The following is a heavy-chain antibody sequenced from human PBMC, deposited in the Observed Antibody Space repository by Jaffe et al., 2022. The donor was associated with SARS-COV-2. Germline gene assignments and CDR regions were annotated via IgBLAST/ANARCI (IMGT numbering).Heavy chain of an antibody. Sequence: QVQLQESGPGLVKPSETLSLTCTVSGGSISSYYWSWIRQPAGKGLEWIGRIYTSGSTNYNPSLKSRVTMSVDTSKNQFSLKLSSVTAADTAVYYCARTSMDSSSWPRPFDYWGQGTLVTVSS. CDR3: ARTSMDSSSWPRPFDY. V-gene: IGHV4-4*07. D-gene: IGHD6-13*01. CDR1: GGSISSYY. J-gene: IGHJ4*02. CDR2: IYTSGST.